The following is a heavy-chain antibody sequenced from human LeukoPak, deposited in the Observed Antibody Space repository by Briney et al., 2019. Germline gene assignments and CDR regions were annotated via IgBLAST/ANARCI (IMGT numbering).Heavy chain of an antibody. D-gene: IGHD3-22*01. V-gene: IGHV3-43*02. CDR1: GFTFDDYA. CDR2: ISGDGGST. CDR3: AKDWGAYYDSSGFYSGDFDY. Sequence: GGSLRLSCAASGFTFDDYAMHWVRQAPGKGLEWVSLISGDGGSTYYADSVKCRFTISRDNSKNSLYLQMNSLRTEDTALYYCAKDWGAYYDSSGFYSGDFDYWGQGTLVTVSS. J-gene: IGHJ4*02.